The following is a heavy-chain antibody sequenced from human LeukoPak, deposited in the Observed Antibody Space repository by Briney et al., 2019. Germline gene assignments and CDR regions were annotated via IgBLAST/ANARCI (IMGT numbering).Heavy chain of an antibody. J-gene: IGHJ6*03. CDR1: GFSFDDYG. CDR3: AREHSSSRRPYYYNHIDV. V-gene: IGHV3-20*04. Sequence: GGSLRLSCAAPGFSFDDYGMSWVRGAPGKGLEWVSGIYWNGGITGYADSVKGRFTISRDNAKNSLYLQMNSLRAEDTALYYCAREHSSSRRPYYYNHIDVWGKGTTVTVSS. CDR2: IYWNGGIT. D-gene: IGHD6-6*01.